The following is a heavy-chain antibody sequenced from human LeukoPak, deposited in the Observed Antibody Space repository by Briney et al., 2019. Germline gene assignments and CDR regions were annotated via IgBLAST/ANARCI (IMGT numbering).Heavy chain of an antibody. V-gene: IGHV4-61*02. CDR1: GGSISSGSYC. J-gene: IGHJ4*02. CDR3: ARAYSSGYYPPENFFNS. D-gene: IGHD3-22*01. CDR2: IYTSGST. Sequence: SQTLSLTCTVSGGSISSGSYCWSWIRQPAGKGLEWIGGIYTSGSTNYDPSLKSRVTISVDTSRNQFSPKLSSVTAADTAVYYCARAYSSGYYPPENFFNSWGQGTLVTVSS.